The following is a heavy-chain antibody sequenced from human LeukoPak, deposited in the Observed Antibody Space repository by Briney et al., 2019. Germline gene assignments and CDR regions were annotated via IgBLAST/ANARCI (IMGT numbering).Heavy chain of an antibody. CDR1: GFTFSRSA. CDR3: AKDPEGYPEY. D-gene: IGHD1-14*01. CDR2: ISPSGT. Sequence: PGGSLRLSCAASGFTFSRSAMSWVRQAPGEGLQRVSAISPSGTDYADSVKGRFTISRDNSQNMLYLQMNNLRAEDTAVYYCAKDPEGYPEYWGQGTLVTVSS. J-gene: IGHJ4*02. V-gene: IGHV3-23*01.